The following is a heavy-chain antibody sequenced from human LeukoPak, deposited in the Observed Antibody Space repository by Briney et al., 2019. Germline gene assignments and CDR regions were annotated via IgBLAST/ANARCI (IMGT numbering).Heavy chain of an antibody. J-gene: IGHJ3*02. Sequence: SETLSLTCAVYGGSFSGFYWSWIRQPPGKGLEWIGEINHSGSTNYNPSLKSRVTISVDTSKNQFSLKLSSVTAADTAVYFCARARNYYDSSGYYYEGDAFDIWGQGTMVTVSS. CDR3: ARARNYYDSSGYYYEGDAFDI. V-gene: IGHV4-34*01. D-gene: IGHD3-22*01. CDR1: GGSFSGFY. CDR2: INHSGST.